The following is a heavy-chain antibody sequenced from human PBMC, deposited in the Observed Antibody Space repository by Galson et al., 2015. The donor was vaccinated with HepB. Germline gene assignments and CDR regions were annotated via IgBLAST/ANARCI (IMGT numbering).Heavy chain of an antibody. D-gene: IGHD3-22*01. CDR2: IIPIFGIA. J-gene: IGHJ5*02. CDR3: ASHPDYYDSSGYYYSANWFDP. V-gene: IGHV1-69*13. CDR1: GGTFSSYA. Sequence: SVKVSCKASGGTFSSYAISWVRQAPGQGLEWMGGIIPIFGIANYAQKFQGRVTITADESTSTAYMELSSLRSEDTAVYYCASHPDYYDSSGYYYSANWFDPWGQGTLVTVSS.